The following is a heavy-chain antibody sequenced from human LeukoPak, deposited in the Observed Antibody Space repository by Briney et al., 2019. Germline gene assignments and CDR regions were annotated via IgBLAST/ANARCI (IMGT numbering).Heavy chain of an antibody. CDR1: GGSISSSSYY. D-gene: IGHD3-22*01. Sequence: TSSETLSLTCTVSGGSISSSSYYWGWIRQPPGKGLEWIGSIYYSGSTYYNPSLKSRVTISVDTSKNQFSLKLSSVTAADTAVYYCARHGLYYYDSSGTTYWGQGTLVTVSS. CDR3: ARHGLYYYDSSGTTY. CDR2: IYYSGST. V-gene: IGHV4-39*01. J-gene: IGHJ4*02.